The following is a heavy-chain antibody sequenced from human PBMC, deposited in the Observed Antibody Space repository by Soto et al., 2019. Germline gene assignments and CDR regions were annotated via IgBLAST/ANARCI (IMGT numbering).Heavy chain of an antibody. Sequence: PSETLSLTCAVYGGSISDYYWSWIRQPPGKGLEWIGEIDHSGTTNYNPSLKSRATISVDTSKKQFSLMLSSVTAADTAAYYCAREVYVWGSHRYARDAFDIWGRGTVVTVSS. CDR1: GGSISDYY. J-gene: IGHJ3*02. V-gene: IGHV4-34*01. D-gene: IGHD3-16*02. CDR3: AREVYVWGSHRYARDAFDI. CDR2: IDHSGTT.